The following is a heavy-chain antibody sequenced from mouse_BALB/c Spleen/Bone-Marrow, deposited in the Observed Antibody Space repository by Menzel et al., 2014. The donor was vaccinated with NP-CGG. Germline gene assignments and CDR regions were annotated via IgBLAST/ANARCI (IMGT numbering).Heavy chain of an antibody. CDR2: FYPGDGDT. Sequence: VQLQQSGAELARPGASVKLSCKASGYTFTSYWMQWVKQRPGQGLQWIGAFYPGDGDTRYTQRFKDKATLTADKSSSTAYMQLSSLASEDSAVYYCARAKRYREMDYWGQGTSVTVSS. J-gene: IGHJ4*01. CDR1: GYTFTSYW. V-gene: IGHV1-87*01. D-gene: IGHD2-14*01. CDR3: ARAKRYREMDY.